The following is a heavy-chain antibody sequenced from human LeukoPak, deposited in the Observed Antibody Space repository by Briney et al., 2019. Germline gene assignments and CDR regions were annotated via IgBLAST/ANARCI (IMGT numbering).Heavy chain of an antibody. V-gene: IGHV3-48*01. CDR3: VRDRSYSGYDYEGLFDY. Sequence: GGSLRLSCAASGFTFSSFGMNWVRQAPGKGLEWVSYISSSSSTIYYADSVKGRFTISRDNAKNSLYLQMDSLKTEDTAVYYCVRDRSYSGYDYEGLFDYWGQGSLVTVSS. J-gene: IGHJ4*02. D-gene: IGHD5-12*01. CDR2: ISSSSSTI. CDR1: GFTFSSFG.